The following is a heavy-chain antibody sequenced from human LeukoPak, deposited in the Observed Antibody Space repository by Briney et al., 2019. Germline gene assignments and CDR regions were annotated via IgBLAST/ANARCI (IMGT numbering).Heavy chain of an antibody. J-gene: IGHJ4*02. CDR1: GGSISSTNW. CDR2: ISLCGRT. V-gene: IGHV4-4*02. CDR3: SIESGPFSPFGH. Sequence: SETLSLTCGASGGSISSTNWWSWVRQPPGQGLEWIGEISLCGRTNYNPSLKSRVTMPLNEPKNHLSLNLASVTAADTAVYYCSIESGPFSPFGHWGQGTLVTVTS. D-gene: IGHD1-26*01.